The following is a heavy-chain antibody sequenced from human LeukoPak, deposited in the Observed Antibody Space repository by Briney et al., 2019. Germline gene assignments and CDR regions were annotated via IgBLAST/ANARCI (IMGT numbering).Heavy chain of an antibody. V-gene: IGHV4-39*07. D-gene: IGHD6-13*01. Sequence: SETLSLTCTVSGGSISSSSYHWGWIRQPPGKGLEWIGSIYYSGSTNYNPSLKSRVTISVDTSKNQFSLKLSSVTAADTAVYYCARVRYTSSRSLFDYWGQGTLVTVSS. CDR2: IYYSGST. CDR3: ARVRYTSSRSLFDY. J-gene: IGHJ4*02. CDR1: GGSISSSSYH.